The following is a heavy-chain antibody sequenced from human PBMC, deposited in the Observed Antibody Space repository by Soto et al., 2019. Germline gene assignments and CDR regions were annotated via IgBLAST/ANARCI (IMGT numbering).Heavy chain of an antibody. D-gene: IGHD5-12*01. J-gene: IGHJ5*02. CDR3: ARDREYSRGYFDP. V-gene: IGHV4-4*02. CDR2: ISHDGKT. CDR1: GGSIASGVW. Sequence: QVQLQESGPGLVKPSGTLSLTCAVSGGSIASGVWWSWVRQSPGKGLEWIGEISHDGKTNYNPSLKSRLRMSVDKSKNQLSLNVTSVTAADTAVYYCARDREYSRGYFDPWGQGTPVTVSS.